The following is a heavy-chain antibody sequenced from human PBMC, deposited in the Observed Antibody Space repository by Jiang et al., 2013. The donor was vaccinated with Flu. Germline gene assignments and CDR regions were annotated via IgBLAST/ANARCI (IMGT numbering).Heavy chain of an antibody. D-gene: IGHD3-22*01. CDR3: ARYYDSSAYYPSDYYYYGMDV. CDR2: MNPNSGNT. Sequence: SGAEVKKPGASVKVSCKASGYTFTSYDINWVRQATGQGLEWMGWMNPNSGNTGYAQKFQGRVTMTRNTSISTAFMELSSLRSEDTAVYYCARYYDSSAYYPSDYYYYGMDVWGQGTTVTVSS. CDR1: GYTFTSYD. J-gene: IGHJ6*02. V-gene: IGHV1-8*01.